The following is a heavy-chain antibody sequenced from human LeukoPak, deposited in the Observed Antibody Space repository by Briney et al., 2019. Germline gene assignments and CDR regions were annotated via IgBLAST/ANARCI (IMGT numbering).Heavy chain of an antibody. V-gene: IGHV4-59*08. CDR3: ARGPTYQPIDS. D-gene: IGHD2-2*01. Sequence: SETLSLTCIISGGSISDYYWGWIRQPPGKGLEWIGYVHSNGDTDYNPSLRSRLTILLDTSKNHFSLKLSSVTAADTAVYYCARGPTYQPIDSWGRGTLVTVSS. J-gene: IGHJ4*02. CDR2: VHSNGDT. CDR1: GGSISDYY.